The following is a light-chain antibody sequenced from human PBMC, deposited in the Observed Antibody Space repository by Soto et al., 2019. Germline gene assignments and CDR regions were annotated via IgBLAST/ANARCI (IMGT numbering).Light chain of an antibody. J-gene: IGLJ2*01. CDR2: DVS. CDR3: SSYTSSSTLVE. CDR1: SSDVGGYNY. Sequence: QSVLTQPASGSGSPGQSITISCTGTSSDVGGYNYVSWYQQHPGKAPQLMIYDVSNRPSGVSNRFSGSTSGNPASLTISGRQAEDETDYYCSSYTSSSTLVEFGVRTKLTVL. V-gene: IGLV2-14*01.